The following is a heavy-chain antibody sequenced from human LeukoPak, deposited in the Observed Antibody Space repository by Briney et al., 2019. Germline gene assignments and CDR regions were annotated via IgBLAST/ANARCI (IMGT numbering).Heavy chain of an antibody. V-gene: IGHV3-30-3*01. CDR1: GFTFSSYA. J-gene: IGHJ5*02. D-gene: IGHD2-15*01. CDR3: ARVVGNWFDP. CDR2: ISYDGSNK. Sequence: PGRSLRLSCAASGFTFSSYAMHWVRQAPGKGLEWVAVISYDGSNKYYADSVKGRFTISRDNSKNTLYLQMNSLRAEDTAVYYCARVVGNWFDPWGQGTLVTVSS.